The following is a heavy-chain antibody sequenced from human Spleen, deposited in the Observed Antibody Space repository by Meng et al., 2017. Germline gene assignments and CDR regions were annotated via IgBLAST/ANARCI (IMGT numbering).Heavy chain of an antibody. CDR3: ARVTTGSYFDY. J-gene: IGHJ4*02. Sequence: QVQLQESSPGLVRPSETLSLTCSVSGYSISRDYYWGWIRQSPGKGLEWLGSISHTGISYYNPSLRSRVIVSRDTSKNQFTVQVTSMTAADTALYYCARVTTGSYFDYWGQGTPVTVSS. V-gene: IGHV4-38-2*02. CDR2: ISHTGIS. CDR1: GYSISRDYY. D-gene: IGHD1-14*01.